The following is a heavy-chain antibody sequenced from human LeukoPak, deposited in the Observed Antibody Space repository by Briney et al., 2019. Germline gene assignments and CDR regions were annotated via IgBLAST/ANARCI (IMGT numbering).Heavy chain of an antibody. J-gene: IGHJ4*02. V-gene: IGHV3-48*02. CDR3: AEIAAAGIHYFDY. D-gene: IGHD6-13*01. Sequence: GGSLRLSCAASGFTLSRYSMNWVRQAPGKGLEWVSYISSSSSTVYYADSLKGRFTISRDNAKNSLYLQMNSLRDGDTAVYYCAEIAAAGIHYFDYWGQGTLVTVSS. CDR1: GFTLSRYS. CDR2: ISSSSSTV.